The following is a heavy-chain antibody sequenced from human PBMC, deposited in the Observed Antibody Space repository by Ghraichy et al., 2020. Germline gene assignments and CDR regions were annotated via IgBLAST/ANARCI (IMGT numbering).Heavy chain of an antibody. J-gene: IGHJ4*02. CDR3: ATSTPYSSGWYPPFDY. CDR1: GGSISSYY. CDR2: IYYSGST. Sequence: SETLSLTCTVSGGSISSYYWSWIRQPPGKGLEWIGYIYYSGSTNYNPSLKSRVTISVDTSKNQFSLKLSSVTAADTAVYYCATSTPYSSGWYPPFDYWGQGTLVTVSS. D-gene: IGHD6-19*01. V-gene: IGHV4-59*08.